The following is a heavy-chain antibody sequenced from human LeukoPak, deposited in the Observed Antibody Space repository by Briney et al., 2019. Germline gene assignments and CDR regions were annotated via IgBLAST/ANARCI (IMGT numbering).Heavy chain of an antibody. V-gene: IGHV3-30*18. CDR3: AKCGMSSARCGMDV. CDR2: ISYDGSNK. D-gene: IGHD2-15*01. J-gene: IGHJ6*02. CDR1: GFTFSRNG. Sequence: PGGSLRLSCAAFGFTFSRNGMHWVRQAPGKGLEWVAVISYDGSNKYYADSVKGRFTISRDNSKNTLYLQMNSLRVEDTAVYYCAKCGMSSARCGMDVWGQGTTVTVSS.